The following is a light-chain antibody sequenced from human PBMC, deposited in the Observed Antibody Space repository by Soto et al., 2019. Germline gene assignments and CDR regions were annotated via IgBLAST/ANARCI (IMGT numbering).Light chain of an antibody. Sequence: QSVLTQPASVSGSPGQSITISCTGTTSDVGGYNYVSWYQQHPGKAPKLMIYDVSNRPSGVSNRFSGSKSGNTASLTISGLQAEDEADYYCSSYRRSSTFEVFGTGTKVTV. CDR1: TSDVGGYNY. CDR2: DVS. J-gene: IGLJ1*01. V-gene: IGLV2-14*03. CDR3: SSYRRSSTFEV.